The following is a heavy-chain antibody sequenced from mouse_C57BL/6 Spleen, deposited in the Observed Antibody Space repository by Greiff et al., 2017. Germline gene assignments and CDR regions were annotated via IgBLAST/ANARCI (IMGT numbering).Heavy chain of an antibody. CDR2: IDPETGGT. Sequence: VQLVESGAELVRPGASVTLSCKASGYTFTDYEMHWVKQTPVHGLEWIGAIDPETGGTAYNQKFKGKAILTADKSSSTAYMELRSLTSEDSAVYYCTRAGAGNAMDYWSQGTSVTVSS. CDR3: TRAGAGNAMDY. CDR1: GYTFTDYE. J-gene: IGHJ4*01. V-gene: IGHV1-15*01.